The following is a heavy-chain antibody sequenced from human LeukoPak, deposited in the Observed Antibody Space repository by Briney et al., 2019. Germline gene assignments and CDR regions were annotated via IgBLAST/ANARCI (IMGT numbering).Heavy chain of an antibody. D-gene: IGHD3-16*02. J-gene: IGHJ4*02. Sequence: TGGSLRLSCAASGFTFSSYSMHWVRQAPGKGLEYVSAITSNGGRTYYANSVKGRFTISRDNSKNTLYPQMGSLRAEDMAVYYCARWGGRYPFDYWGQGTLVTVSS. CDR3: ARWGGRYPFDY. CDR2: ITSNGGRT. V-gene: IGHV3-64*01. CDR1: GFTFSSYS.